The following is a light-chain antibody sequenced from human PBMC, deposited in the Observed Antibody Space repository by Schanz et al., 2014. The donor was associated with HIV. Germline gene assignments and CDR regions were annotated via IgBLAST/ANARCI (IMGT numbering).Light chain of an antibody. V-gene: IGLV2-14*01. Sequence: QSALTQPASVSGSPGQSITISCTGTSSDVGGYDYVSWYQQHPGKAPKLMIYEVNKRPSGVSNRFSGSKSANTASLAISGLQTEDEADYYCSSYAGSNKGVFGTGTKLTVL. CDR1: SSDVGGYDY. J-gene: IGLJ1*01. CDR3: SSYAGSNKGV. CDR2: EVN.